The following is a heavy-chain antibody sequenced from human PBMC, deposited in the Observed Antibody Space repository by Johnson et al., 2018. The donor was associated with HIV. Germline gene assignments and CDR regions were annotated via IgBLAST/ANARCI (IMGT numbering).Heavy chain of an antibody. D-gene: IGHD6-19*01. V-gene: IGHV3-30*02. CDR1: GFTFSSYG. J-gene: IGHJ3*02. CDR2: IRYDGSNK. Sequence: QVQLLESGGGVVQPGGSLRLSCAASGFTFSSYGMHWVRQAPGKGLAWVAFIRYDGSNKYYADSVRGRFTISRDNSKNTLYLQMNSLRAEDTAVYYCARDRSTGWYPAFDIWGQGTMVTVSS. CDR3: ARDRSTGWYPAFDI.